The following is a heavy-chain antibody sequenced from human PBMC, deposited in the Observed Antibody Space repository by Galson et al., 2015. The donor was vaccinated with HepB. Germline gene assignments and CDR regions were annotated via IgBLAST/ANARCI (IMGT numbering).Heavy chain of an antibody. CDR3: ARIKLLWFGDGYYYYYGMDV. D-gene: IGHD3-10*01. CDR1: GGSISSSSYY. CDR2: IYYSGST. J-gene: IGHJ6*02. Sequence: ETLSLTCTVSGGSISSSSYYWGWIRQPPGKGLEWIGSIYYSGSTYCNPSLKSRVTISVDTSKNQFSLKLSSVTAADTAVYYCARIKLLWFGDGYYYYYGMDVWGQGTTVTVSS. V-gene: IGHV4-39*01.